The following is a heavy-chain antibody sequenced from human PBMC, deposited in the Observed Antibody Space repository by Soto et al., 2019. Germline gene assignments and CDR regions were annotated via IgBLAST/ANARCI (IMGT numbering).Heavy chain of an antibody. Sequence: ASVKVSCKTSVYTFSSYSINWVRQAPGQGLEWMAWISTTSGNTHYAERVQGRVTVTLDKSARTAFMEMWGLTSDDTAVYFCARDNGYYDFWGQGTLVTVSS. CDR3: ARDNGYYDF. CDR1: VYTFSSYS. D-gene: IGHD2-8*01. V-gene: IGHV1-18*01. J-gene: IGHJ4*02. CDR2: ISTTSGNT.